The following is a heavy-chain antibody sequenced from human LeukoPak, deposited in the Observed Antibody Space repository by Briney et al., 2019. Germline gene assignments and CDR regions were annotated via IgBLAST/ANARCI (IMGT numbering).Heavy chain of an antibody. CDR1: EFTFSTYW. J-gene: IGHJ4*02. D-gene: IGHD5-24*01. Sequence: PGGSLRLSCAASEFTFSTYWMSWVRQAPGKGLEWVADIKQDGSEKYYVDSVKGRFTISRDNAKNSLYLQMNSLRAEDTAVYYCARRGVQRWLQWRGGGPFDYWGQGTLVTVSS. CDR2: IKQDGSEK. V-gene: IGHV3-7*01. CDR3: ARRGVQRWLQWRGGGPFDY.